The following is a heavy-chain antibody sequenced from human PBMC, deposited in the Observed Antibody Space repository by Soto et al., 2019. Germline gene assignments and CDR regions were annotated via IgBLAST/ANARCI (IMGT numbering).Heavy chain of an antibody. J-gene: IGHJ6*02. Sequence: SETLSLTCAVYGGSFSGYYWSWIRQPPGKGLEWIGEINHSGSTNYNPSLKSRVTISVDTSKNQFSLKLSSVTAADTAVYYCARVMVAAAGMHSPSYYYYGMDVWGQGTTVTVSS. V-gene: IGHV4-34*01. CDR3: ARVMVAAAGMHSPSYYYYGMDV. D-gene: IGHD6-13*01. CDR1: GGSFSGYY. CDR2: INHSGST.